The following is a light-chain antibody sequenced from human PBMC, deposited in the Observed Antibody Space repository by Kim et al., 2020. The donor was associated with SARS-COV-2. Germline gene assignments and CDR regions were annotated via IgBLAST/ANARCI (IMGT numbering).Light chain of an antibody. Sequence: SPGGRATPSCRSDPSIISRFACYQQKPRHAARLLIYGASTSATGIPGRFSGSGAGGEFTLSISSLLSEDFAVYYCWQYHIWVCTFGQGTKVDIK. CDR2: GAS. V-gene: IGKV3-15*01. CDR3: WQYHIWVCT. J-gene: IGKJ1*01. CDR1: PSIISR.